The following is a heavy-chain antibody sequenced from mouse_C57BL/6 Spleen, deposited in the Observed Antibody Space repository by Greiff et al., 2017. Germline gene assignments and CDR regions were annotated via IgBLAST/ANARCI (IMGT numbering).Heavy chain of an antibody. J-gene: IGHJ2*01. CDR1: GFTFSSYC. CDR3: ARGITTGYYLDY. D-gene: IGHD1-1*01. CDR2: ISSGGSDT. Sequence: EVQLVESGGDLVKPGGSLKLSCAASGFTFSSYCMSWVRQTPDKRLEWVATISSGGSDTNYPDSVKGRFTITRDNAKNTMYLQMSSLTSEDTARYYCARGITTGYYLDYWGQGTTRTVSS. V-gene: IGHV5-6*01.